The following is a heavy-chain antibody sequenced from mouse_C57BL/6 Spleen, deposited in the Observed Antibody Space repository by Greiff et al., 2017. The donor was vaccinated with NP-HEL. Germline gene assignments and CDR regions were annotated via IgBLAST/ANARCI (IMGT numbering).Heavy chain of an antibody. CDR1: GYAFTNYL. J-gene: IGHJ4*01. CDR3: ARRLSPNAMDY. D-gene: IGHD1-2*01. V-gene: IGHV1-54*01. Sequence: QVQLQQSGAELVRLGTSVKVSCKASGYAFTNYLIEWVKQRPGQGLEWIGVINPGSGGTNYDEKFKGKATLTADKSSSTAYMQLSSLTSEDSAVYFCARRLSPNAMDYWGQGTSVTVSS. CDR2: INPGSGGT.